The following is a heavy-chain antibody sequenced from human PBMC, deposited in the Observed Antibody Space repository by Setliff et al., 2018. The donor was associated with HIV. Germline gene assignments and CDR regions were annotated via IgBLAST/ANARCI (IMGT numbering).Heavy chain of an antibody. V-gene: IGHV5-51*01. CDR1: GYSSTTYW. D-gene: IGHD5-12*01. Sequence: GESLKISCKGSGYSSTTYWIGWVRQMPGKGLEWMGIIYPSDSDIRYSPSFQGQVTISADKSTNTAYLQWSSLKASDTAMYYCARRKGGGYNLYYFDFWGQGTLVTVSS. CDR2: IYPSDSDI. CDR3: ARRKGGGYNLYYFDF. J-gene: IGHJ4*02.